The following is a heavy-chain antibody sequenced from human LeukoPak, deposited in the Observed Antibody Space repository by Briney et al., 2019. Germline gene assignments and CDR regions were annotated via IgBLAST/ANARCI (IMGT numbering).Heavy chain of an antibody. CDR3: ARADSSGYYPFDY. J-gene: IGHJ4*02. Sequence: PSETLSLTCTVSGASISTYYWSWIRQPPGKGLEWIGYIYYSGSTNYNPSLKSRVTISVDTSKNQFSLKLTSVTASDTAVYYCARADSSGYYPFDYWGQGTLVTVSS. CDR2: IYYSGST. V-gene: IGHV4-59*08. CDR1: GASISTYY. D-gene: IGHD3-22*01.